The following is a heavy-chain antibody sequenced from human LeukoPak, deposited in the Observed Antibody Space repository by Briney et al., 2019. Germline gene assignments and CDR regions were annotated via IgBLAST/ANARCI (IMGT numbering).Heavy chain of an antibody. CDR2: ISGSGGST. D-gene: IGHD1-26*01. V-gene: IGHV3-23*01. CDR1: GVTFSSYA. Sequence: GGSLSLSCAASGVTFSSYAMSWVRQAPGKGLEWVSAISGSGGSTYYAASVRGRFTISRDNSKNTLYLQMNSLRAEDTAVYYCAKRPGNYWYFDLWGRGTLVTVSS. CDR3: AKRPGNYWYFDL. J-gene: IGHJ2*01.